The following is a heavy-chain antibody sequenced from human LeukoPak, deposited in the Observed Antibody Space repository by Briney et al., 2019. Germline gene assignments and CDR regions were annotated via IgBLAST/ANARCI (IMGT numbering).Heavy chain of an antibody. CDR2: IYYSGST. Sequence: PGGSLRLSCAASGFTFSSYEMNWVRQAPGKGLEWIGSIYYSGSTYYNPSLKSRVTISVDTSKNQFSLKLSSVTAADTAVYYCARGARPVAYYHMDVWGKGTTVTVSS. CDR1: GFTFSSYE. D-gene: IGHD6-6*01. V-gene: IGHV4-39*07. CDR3: ARGARPVAYYHMDV. J-gene: IGHJ6*03.